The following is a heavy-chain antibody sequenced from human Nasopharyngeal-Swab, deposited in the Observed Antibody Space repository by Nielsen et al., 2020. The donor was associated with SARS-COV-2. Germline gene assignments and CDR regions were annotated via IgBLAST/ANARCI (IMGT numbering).Heavy chain of an antibody. CDR1: GYSISSGYY. CDR2: IYHSGST. Sequence: SETLSLTCTVSGYSISSGYYWGWIRQPPGKGLEWIGSIYHSGSTYYNPSLKSRVTISVDTSKNQFSLKLSSVTAADTAVYYCARGPYGTFDYWGQGTLVTVSS. V-gene: IGHV4-38-2*02. J-gene: IGHJ4*02. CDR3: ARGPYGTFDY. D-gene: IGHD4-17*01.